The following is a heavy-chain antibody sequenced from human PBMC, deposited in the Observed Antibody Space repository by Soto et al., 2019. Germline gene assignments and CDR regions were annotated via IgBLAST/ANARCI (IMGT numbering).Heavy chain of an antibody. CDR2: IYYSGRT. CDR3: ARDRYGVVVVAATFMDV. CDR1: GGSISSGGYY. J-gene: IGHJ6*02. D-gene: IGHD2-15*01. Sequence: QVQLQESGPGLVKPSQTLSLTCTVSGGSISSGGYYWSWIRQHPGKGLEWIGYIYYSGRTYYNPSLKSRVTISVDTSKNQFSLKLSSVTAADTAVYYCARDRYGVVVVAATFMDVWGQGTTVTVSS. V-gene: IGHV4-31*03.